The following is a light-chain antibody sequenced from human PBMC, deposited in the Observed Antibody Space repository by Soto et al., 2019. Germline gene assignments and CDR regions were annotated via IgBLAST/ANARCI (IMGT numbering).Light chain of an antibody. J-gene: IGKJ5*01. CDR1: QSVSGN. CDR2: DAS. Sequence: EIVMTQSPATLSVSPGERATLSCRASQSVSGNLAWYQQKPGQAPRLLIYDASNRATGIPARFSGSGSGTDFILTISSLEPEDFAVYYCQQRSNWLFTFGQGTRLEIK. V-gene: IGKV3-11*01. CDR3: QQRSNWLFT.